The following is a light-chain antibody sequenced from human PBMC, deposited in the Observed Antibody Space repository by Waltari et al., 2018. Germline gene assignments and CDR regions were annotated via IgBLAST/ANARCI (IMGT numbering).Light chain of an antibody. CDR2: ATA. CDR3: QQYNDWPRT. CDR1: QYVNIH. Sequence: EVVLTQPPATLSVSPGESATLSCRASQYVNIHLDWYQQKPDQAPRLLIYATATRSTGVPARFSGSGSGTDFSLTISSLQSEDFAVYYCQQYNDWPRTFGLGTKVEIK. J-gene: IGKJ1*01. V-gene: IGKV3-15*01.